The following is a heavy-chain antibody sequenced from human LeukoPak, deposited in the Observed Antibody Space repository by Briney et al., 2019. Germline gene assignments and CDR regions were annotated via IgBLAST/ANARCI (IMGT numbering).Heavy chain of an antibody. Sequence: SETLSLTCTVSGVSISSYYWSWIRQPPGKELEYIGYISYSGSTNYNPSLKSRVTISIDTSKNQFSLKLRSVTAADTAVYYCARDSAVTPYGMDVWGQGTTVTVSS. D-gene: IGHD4-17*01. J-gene: IGHJ6*02. CDR2: ISYSGST. V-gene: IGHV4-59*01. CDR3: ARDSAVTPYGMDV. CDR1: GVSISSYY.